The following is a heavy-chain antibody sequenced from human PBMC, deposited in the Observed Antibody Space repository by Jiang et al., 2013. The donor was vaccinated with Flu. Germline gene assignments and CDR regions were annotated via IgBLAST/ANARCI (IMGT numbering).Heavy chain of an antibody. CDR2: ISAYNGNT. D-gene: IGHD3-3*01. Sequence: GAEVKKPGASVKVSCKASGYTFTSYGTSWVRQAPGQGLEWMGWISAYNGNTNYAQKLQGRVTMTTDTSTSTAYMELRSLRSDDTAVYYCARGHEYGAAYYDFWSSYYYYGMDVWGQGTTVTVSS. CDR3: ARGHEYGAAYYDFWSSYYYYGMDV. CDR1: GYTFTSYG. J-gene: IGHJ6*02. V-gene: IGHV1-18*01.